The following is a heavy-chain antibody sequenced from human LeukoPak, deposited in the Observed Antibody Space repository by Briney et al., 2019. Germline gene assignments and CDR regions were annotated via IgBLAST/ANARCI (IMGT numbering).Heavy chain of an antibody. CDR1: GFTFSSYS. D-gene: IGHD2-15*01. J-gene: IGHJ6*02. CDR3: ARVGCSGGSCSNRGTNYYGMDV. Sequence: GGSLRLSCAASGFTFSSYSMNWVRQAPGKGLEWVSAISGSGGSTYYADSVRGRFTISRDNAKNSLDLQMSSLRDNDTAVYYCARVGCSGGSCSNRGTNYYGMDVWGQGTTVTVS. V-gene: IGHV3-21*01. CDR2: ISGSGGST.